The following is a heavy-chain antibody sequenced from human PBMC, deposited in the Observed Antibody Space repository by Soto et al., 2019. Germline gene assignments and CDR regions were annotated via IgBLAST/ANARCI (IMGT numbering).Heavy chain of an antibody. D-gene: IGHD5-18*01. Sequence: QVQLQESGPGLVKPSQTLSLTCPVSGGSISSGGYYWSWIRQHPGKGLEWIGYIYYSGSTYYNPSLKSRVTISVDTSKNQFSLKLSSVTAADTAVYYCARLLVDTAMVNEVYYYMDVWGKGTTVTVSS. CDR2: IYYSGST. J-gene: IGHJ6*03. CDR1: GGSISSGGYY. V-gene: IGHV4-31*03. CDR3: ARLLVDTAMVNEVYYYMDV.